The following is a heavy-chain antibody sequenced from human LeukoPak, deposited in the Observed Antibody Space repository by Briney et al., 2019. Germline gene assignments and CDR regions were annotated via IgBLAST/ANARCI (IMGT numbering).Heavy chain of an antibody. CDR3: ANLRAGA. Sequence: PGGSLRLSCAASGFTFSSYAMSWVRQAPGEGVEWFSAISGSGYSTYYAGSVRGRLTISRDNSKNTLYLQMNRLSAEDTAVYYCANLRAGAWGQGTQLTVSS. J-gene: IGHJ5*02. V-gene: IGHV3-23*01. D-gene: IGHD3-10*01. CDR2: ISGSGYST. CDR1: GFTFSSYA.